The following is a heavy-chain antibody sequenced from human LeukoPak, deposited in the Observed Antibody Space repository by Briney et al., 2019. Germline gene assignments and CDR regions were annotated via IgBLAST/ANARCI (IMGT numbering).Heavy chain of an antibody. CDR2: ISYDGSNK. CDR3: ARENNWNPFDY. V-gene: IGHV3-30-3*01. J-gene: IGHJ4*02. Sequence: GGSLRLSCAASGFTFSSYAMHWVRQAPGKGLEWVAVISYDGSNKYYADSVKGRFTISRDNSKNTLYLQMNSLRAEDTAVYYCARENNWNPFDYWGQGTLVTVSS. D-gene: IGHD1-20*01. CDR1: GFTFSSYA.